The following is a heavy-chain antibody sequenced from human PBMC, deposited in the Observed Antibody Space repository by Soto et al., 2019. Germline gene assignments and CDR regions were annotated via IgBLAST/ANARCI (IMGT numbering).Heavy chain of an antibody. CDR2: ISGSGGST. V-gene: IGHV3-23*01. J-gene: IGHJ6*02. CDR1: GVTSSRYA. Sequence: PRGSLRLSCAASGVTSSRYAMGWVRQATGKGLEWVSSISGSGGSTYYADSVKGRFTISRDNSKNTLYLQMNSLRAEDTAVYYCAANRGYNYYYGMDVWGQGTTVTVSS. D-gene: IGHD3-22*01. CDR3: AANRGYNYYYGMDV.